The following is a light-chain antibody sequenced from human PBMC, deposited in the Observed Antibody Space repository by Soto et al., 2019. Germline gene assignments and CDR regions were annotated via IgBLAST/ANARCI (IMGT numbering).Light chain of an antibody. Sequence: DIQMTQSPSSLSASVGDRVTITCRASQSIGTYVNWYQQKPGQAPNLLISVASTLRRWVPSRFSGSGSGKDFTLTINSLQPEDLATYYCQQRYGVPITFGQGTRLDIK. V-gene: IGKV1-39*01. CDR1: QSIGTY. CDR3: QQRYGVPIT. J-gene: IGKJ5*01. CDR2: VAS.